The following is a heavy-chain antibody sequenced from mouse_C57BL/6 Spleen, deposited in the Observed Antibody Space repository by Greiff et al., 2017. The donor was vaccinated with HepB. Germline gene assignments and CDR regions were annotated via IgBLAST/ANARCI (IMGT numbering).Heavy chain of an antibody. CDR1: GFNIKDYY. Sequence: SGAELVKPGASVKLSCTASGFNIKDYYMHWVKQRTEQGLEWIGRIDPEDGETKYAPKFQGKATITADTSSNTAYLQLSSLTSEDTAVYYCALIYYYGSSYVFYAMDYWGQGTSVTVSS. D-gene: IGHD1-1*01. J-gene: IGHJ4*01. V-gene: IGHV14-2*01. CDR2: IDPEDGET. CDR3: ALIYYYGSSYVFYAMDY.